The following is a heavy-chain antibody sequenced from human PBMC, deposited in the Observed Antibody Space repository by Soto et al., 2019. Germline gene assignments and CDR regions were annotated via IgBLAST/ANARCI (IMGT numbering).Heavy chain of an antibody. J-gene: IGHJ2*01. CDR2: IYYSGST. D-gene: IGHD7-27*01. CDR3: ASSLGTWYFDL. V-gene: IGHV4-61*01. Sequence: SETLSLTCTVSGGSVSSGSYYWSWIRQPPGKGLEWIGYIYYSGSTNYNPSLKSRVTISVDTSKNQFSLKLSSVTAADTAVYYCASSLGTWYFDLWGRGTLVTVSS. CDR1: GGSVSSGSYY.